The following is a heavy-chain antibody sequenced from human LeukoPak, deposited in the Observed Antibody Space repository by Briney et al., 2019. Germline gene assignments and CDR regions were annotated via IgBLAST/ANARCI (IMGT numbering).Heavy chain of an antibody. D-gene: IGHD3-3*01. CDR3: AKFYDFWSGSGSY. Sequence: GGSLRLSCAASGFTFSSYGMHWVRQAPRKGLEWVSAISGSGGSTYHADSVKGRFTISRDNSKNTLYLQMNSLRAEDTAVYYCAKFYDFWSGSGSYWGQGTLVTVSS. CDR2: ISGSGGST. J-gene: IGHJ4*02. V-gene: IGHV3-23*01. CDR1: GFTFSSYG.